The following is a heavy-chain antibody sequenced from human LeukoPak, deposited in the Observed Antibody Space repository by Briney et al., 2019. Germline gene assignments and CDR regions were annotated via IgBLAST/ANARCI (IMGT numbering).Heavy chain of an antibody. CDR3: ARDRACGVDC. V-gene: IGHV3-53*01. CDR2: IYSGGST. CDR1: GVTVSYNS. Sequence: GGSLRLSCAASGVTVSYNSMSWVRQAPGKGLEWVSIIYSGGSTYYADSVKGRFIVSRDNSKNMVFLQMNSLRAEDTAVYYCARDRACGVDCGGQGTLVTVSS. J-gene: IGHJ4*02. D-gene: IGHD2-21*01.